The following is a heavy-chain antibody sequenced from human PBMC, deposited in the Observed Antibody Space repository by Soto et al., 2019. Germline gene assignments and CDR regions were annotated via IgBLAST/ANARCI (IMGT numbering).Heavy chain of an antibody. J-gene: IGHJ5*02. Sequence: SETLSLTCTVYGGSFSGYYWSWIRQPPGKGLEWIGEVRYSGSTNYNPSLKSRVTISVDTSKNQFSLKLSSVTAADTAVYYCARDLENNAFDPWGQGTLVTVSS. D-gene: IGHD3-3*01. CDR3: ARDLENNAFDP. CDR1: GGSFSGYY. CDR2: VRYSGST. V-gene: IGHV4-34*01.